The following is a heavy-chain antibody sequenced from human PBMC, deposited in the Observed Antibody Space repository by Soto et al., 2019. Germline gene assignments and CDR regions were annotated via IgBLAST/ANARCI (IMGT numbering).Heavy chain of an antibody. D-gene: IGHD3-10*01. V-gene: IGHV1-69*02. Sequence: QVQLVQSGAEVKRPGSSVKVSCKASGDTFNFYSINWVRQAPGVGLEWMGRVNPIVSMSNYAQKFQGRVTXTXDNXTGTAYRELSSLRSEDTAIYYCASSYGSGYRAFDYWGQGALVTVSS. J-gene: IGHJ4*02. CDR1: GDTFNFYS. CDR2: VNPIVSMS. CDR3: ASSYGSGYRAFDY.